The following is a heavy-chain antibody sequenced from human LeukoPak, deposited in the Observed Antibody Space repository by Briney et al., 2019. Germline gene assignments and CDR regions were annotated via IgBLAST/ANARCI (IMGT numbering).Heavy chain of an antibody. CDR2: ISYDGSNE. J-gene: IGHJ4*02. Sequence: GRSLRLSCAASGFTFSDYAMHWVRQAPGKGLEWVALISYDGSNEYYADSVKGRFTISRDNSRNTLYLQMNSLRAEDTAVYFCVSLGYSSSSVRYWGQGTLVTVSS. CDR3: VSLGYSSSSVRY. V-gene: IGHV3-30*03. CDR1: GFTFSDYA. D-gene: IGHD6-6*01.